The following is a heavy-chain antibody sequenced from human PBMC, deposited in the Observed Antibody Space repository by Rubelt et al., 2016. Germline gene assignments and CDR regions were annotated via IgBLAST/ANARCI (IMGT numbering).Heavy chain of an antibody. D-gene: IGHD1-1*01. J-gene: IGHJ4*02. CDR1: GFTLSSYS. CDR2: IKQDGSER. Sequence: EVQLVESGGGLVKPGGSLRLSCAASGFTLSSYSMNWVRQAPGKGLEWVANIKQDGSERNHVDSVKGRFTISRDNAKNSLYLQMSSLRADDTAVYYCARLMDMTTIYDFWGQGTLVTVSS. CDR3: ARLMDMTTIYDF. V-gene: IGHV3-7*01.